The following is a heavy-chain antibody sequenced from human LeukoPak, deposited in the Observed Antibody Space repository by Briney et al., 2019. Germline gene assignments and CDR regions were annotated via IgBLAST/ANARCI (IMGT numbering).Heavy chain of an antibody. J-gene: IGHJ4*02. CDR1: GGTFSSYA. D-gene: IGHD1-26*01. V-gene: IGHV1-69*04. CDR3: AIRGVVGATPGY. Sequence: GASVKVSCKASGGTFSSYAISWVRQAPGQGLEWMGRIIPILGIANYAQKFQGRVTITADKSTSTAYMELSSLRSEDTAVYYCAIRGVVGATPGYWGQGTLVTVSS. CDR2: IIPILGIA.